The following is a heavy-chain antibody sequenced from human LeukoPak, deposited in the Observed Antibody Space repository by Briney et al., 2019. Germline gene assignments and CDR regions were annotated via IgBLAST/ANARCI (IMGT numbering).Heavy chain of an antibody. CDR3: ARGSASNGAHY. D-gene: IGHD4-11*01. Sequence: PSETLSLSCAAYGGTFSSYYLSWVRQAPGKGLEWIGEINHSGGTTNNAYRNSGVAILIDTSKNQFSRKLSSVTAADTAVYYCARGSASNGAHYGGQGTLVTVSS. V-gene: IGHV4-34*01. CDR1: GGTFSSYY. J-gene: IGHJ4*02. CDR2: INHSGGT.